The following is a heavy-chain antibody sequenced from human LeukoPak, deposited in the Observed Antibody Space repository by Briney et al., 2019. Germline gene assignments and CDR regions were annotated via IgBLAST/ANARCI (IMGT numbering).Heavy chain of an antibody. D-gene: IGHD6-13*01. Sequence: GGSLRLSCAASGFTFSSYAMHWVRQAPGKGLEWVAVISYDGSSKYYADSVKGRFTISRDNSKNTLYLQMNSLRAEDTAVYYCARVVAAVGAFDIWGQGTMVTVSS. J-gene: IGHJ3*02. CDR2: ISYDGSSK. V-gene: IGHV3-30-3*01. CDR3: ARVVAAVGAFDI. CDR1: GFTFSSYA.